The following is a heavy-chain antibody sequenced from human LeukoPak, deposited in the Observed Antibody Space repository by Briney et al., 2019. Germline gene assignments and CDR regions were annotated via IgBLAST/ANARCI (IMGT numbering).Heavy chain of an antibody. CDR2: IRYDGSNK. D-gene: IGHD1-26*01. CDR3: AKGGGSYYYFDY. V-gene: IGHV3-30*02. Sequence: PGGSLRLSCAVSGFTFSRLGMHWVRQAPGKGLEWVAFIRYDGSNKYYADSVKGRLTISRDNSKNTLYLQMNSLRAEDTAVYYCAKGGGSYYYFDYWGQGTLVTVSS. CDR1: GFTFSRLG. J-gene: IGHJ4*02.